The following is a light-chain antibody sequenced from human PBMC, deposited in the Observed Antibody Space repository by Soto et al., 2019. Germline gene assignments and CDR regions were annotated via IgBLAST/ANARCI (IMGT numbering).Light chain of an antibody. CDR2: DAS. CDR3: QQRSNWPPLFT. J-gene: IGKJ3*01. Sequence: ESVLSQCPATLSLSPGERATLSCRASQSVSSYLAWYQQKPGQAPRLLIYDASNRATGIPARFSGSGSGTDFTLTISSLEPEDFAVYYCQQRSNWPPLFTFGPGTKVDIK. V-gene: IGKV3-11*01. CDR1: QSVSSY.